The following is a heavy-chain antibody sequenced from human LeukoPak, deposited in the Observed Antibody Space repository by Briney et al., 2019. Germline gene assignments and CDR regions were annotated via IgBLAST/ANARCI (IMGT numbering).Heavy chain of an antibody. Sequence: GGSLRLSCAASGFTFSGSAMHWVRQASGKGLEWVGRIRSKANSYATAYAASVKGRFTISRDDSKNTAYLQMNSLKTEDTAVYYYTRRSYCSSTSCYTLGFDPWGQGTLVTVSS. CDR1: GFTFSGSA. CDR2: IRSKANSYAT. J-gene: IGHJ5*02. CDR3: TRRSYCSSTSCYTLGFDP. D-gene: IGHD2-2*02. V-gene: IGHV3-73*01.